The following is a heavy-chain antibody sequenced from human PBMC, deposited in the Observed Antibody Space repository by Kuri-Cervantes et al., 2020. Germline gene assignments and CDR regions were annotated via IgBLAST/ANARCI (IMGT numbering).Heavy chain of an antibody. D-gene: IGHD3-22*01. J-gene: IGHJ5*02. V-gene: IGHV3-23*01. CDR2: ISGSGGST. CDR3: AKFGAGEARADSSGSPDAWS. CDR1: GFTFSSYA. Sequence: GGSLRLSCAASGFTFSSYAMSWVRQAPGKGLEWVSAISGSGGSTYYADSVKGRFTISRDNSKNTLYLQMSSLRAEDTAVYYCAKFGAGEARADSSGSPDAWSWGQGTLVTVSS.